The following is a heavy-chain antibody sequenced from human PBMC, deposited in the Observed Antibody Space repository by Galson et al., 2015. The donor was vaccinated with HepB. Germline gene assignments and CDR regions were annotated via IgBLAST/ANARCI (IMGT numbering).Heavy chain of an antibody. V-gene: IGHV1-18*01. Sequence: SVKVSCKASGYTFNKYAISWVRQAPGQGLEWMGWINVFNGNTKYAQKFQGRVTMTSDMGTTTAFMELRGLRADDTGVYFCARQYAVGLADWFDSWGQGTLVTVSS. CDR3: ARQYAVGLADWFDS. CDR2: INVFNGNT. D-gene: IGHD2-15*01. J-gene: IGHJ5*01. CDR1: GYTFNKYA.